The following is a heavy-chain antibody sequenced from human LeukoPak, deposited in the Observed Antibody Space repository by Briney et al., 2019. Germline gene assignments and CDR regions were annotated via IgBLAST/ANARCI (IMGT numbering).Heavy chain of an antibody. CDR1: GFTFSSYA. Sequence: GRSLRLSCAASGFTFSSYAMHWVRQAPGKGLEWVAVISYDGSNKYYADSVKGRFTISRDNSKNTLYLQMNSLRAEDTAVYYCAREGWAQLERRMNWGQGTLVTVSS. D-gene: IGHD1-1*01. V-gene: IGHV3-30*04. J-gene: IGHJ4*02. CDR2: ISYDGSNK. CDR3: AREGWAQLERRMN.